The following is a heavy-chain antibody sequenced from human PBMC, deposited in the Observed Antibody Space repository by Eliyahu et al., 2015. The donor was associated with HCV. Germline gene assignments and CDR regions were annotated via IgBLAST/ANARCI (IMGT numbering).Heavy chain of an antibody. J-gene: IGHJ5*02. Sequence: QVQLQESCPGLVKPSETLSLTXTVSGXSITTYYWSWXXQPPGKGLEWXGYXHSSGSTNYNPSLKSRVTISIDTSKNQFSLNLPSVTAADTAVYYYASGGGGIAVAGTGGWFDPWGQGTLV. V-gene: IGHV4-59*01. CDR3: ASGGGGIAVAGTGGWFDP. CDR2: XHSSGST. CDR1: GXSITTYY. D-gene: IGHD6-19*01.